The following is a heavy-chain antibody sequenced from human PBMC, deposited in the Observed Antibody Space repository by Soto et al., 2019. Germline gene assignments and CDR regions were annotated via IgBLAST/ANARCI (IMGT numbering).Heavy chain of an antibody. CDR3: VKDEGIEAMDV. Sequence: PGGSLRLSCVTSGFTFSRNTMNWVRQAPGKGLEWVASITSSGSYVYYADSVKGRFSASRDNAKNSLSLKMDSLRPDDTAIYFCVKDEGIEAMDVWGQGTTVTVSS. D-gene: IGHD3-3*02. CDR2: ITSSGSYV. CDR1: GFTFSRNT. J-gene: IGHJ6*02. V-gene: IGHV3-21*01.